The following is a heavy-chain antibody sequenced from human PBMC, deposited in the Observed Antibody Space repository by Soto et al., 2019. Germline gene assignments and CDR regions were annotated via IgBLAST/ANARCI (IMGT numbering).Heavy chain of an antibody. CDR1: GYTFTSYD. CDR3: ARAVNGYDFWSGYYGDFDY. V-gene: IGHV1-8*01. J-gene: IGHJ4*02. D-gene: IGHD3-3*01. Sequence: GASVKVSCKASGYTFTSYDINWVRQATGQGLEWMGWMNPNSGNTGYAQKFQGRVTMTRNTSISTAYMELSSLRSEDTAVYYCARAVNGYDFWSGYYGDFDYWGQGTLVTVSS. CDR2: MNPNSGNT.